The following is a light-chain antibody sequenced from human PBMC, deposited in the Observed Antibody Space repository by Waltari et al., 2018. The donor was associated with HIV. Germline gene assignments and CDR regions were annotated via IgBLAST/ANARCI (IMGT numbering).Light chain of an antibody. V-gene: IGLV2-14*03. Sequence: QSALTQPASVSGSPGQSIAIPCTGTSGDIGTYKYVPWSQQHTGKAPKRVVYDVNVRPAGFSDRFSGSKSGNTATLTIYALHSDDEAYDYCCSYTVNSTGVFGAGTKITV. J-gene: IGLJ1*01. CDR1: SGDIGTYKY. CDR2: DVN. CDR3: CSYTVNSTGV.